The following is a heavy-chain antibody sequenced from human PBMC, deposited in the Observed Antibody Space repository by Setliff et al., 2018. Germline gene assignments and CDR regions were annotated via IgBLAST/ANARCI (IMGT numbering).Heavy chain of an antibody. V-gene: IGHV3-73*01. CDR2: IRGRTDNYAT. CDR3: TFARDGYDVFDI. CDR1: GFSFSGPA. Sequence: SLRLSCAASGFSFSGPAAYWVRQASVKGLEWIGRIRGRTDNYATAYAASVRGRFTISRDDSKNTAYLQMNSLKTEDTAVYYCTFARDGYDVFDIWGQGTMVTVSS. J-gene: IGHJ3*02. D-gene: IGHD5-18*01.